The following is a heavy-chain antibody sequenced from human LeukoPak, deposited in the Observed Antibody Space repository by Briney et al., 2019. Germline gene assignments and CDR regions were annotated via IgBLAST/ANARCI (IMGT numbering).Heavy chain of an antibody. CDR1: GDSISSNEYY. CDR2: ILYSGNT. CDR3: SRYIRRRPQFDY. V-gene: IGHV4-39*01. J-gene: IGHJ4*02. Sequence: SETLSLTCTVSGDSISSNEYYCGWIRQPPGKGLEWIGNILYSGNTFYHPSLKSRITVAVDTSKNQFSLKLTSVTAADTAVYYCSRYIRRRPQFDYWGQGTLVTVSS.